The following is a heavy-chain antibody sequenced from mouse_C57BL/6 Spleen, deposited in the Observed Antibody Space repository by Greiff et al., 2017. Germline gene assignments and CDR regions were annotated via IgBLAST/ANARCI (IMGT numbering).Heavy chain of an antibody. CDR3: AREGEGLLRWFDD. J-gene: IGHJ2*01. CDR2: ISDGGSYT. Sequence: EVHLVESGGGLVKPGGSLKLSCAASGFTFSSYAMSWVRQTPEKRLEWVATISDGGSYTYYPDNVKGRFTISRDNAKNNLYLQMSHLKSEDTAMYYCAREGEGLLRWFDDWGQGTTLTVSS. V-gene: IGHV5-4*01. D-gene: IGHD1-1*01. CDR1: GFTFSSYA.